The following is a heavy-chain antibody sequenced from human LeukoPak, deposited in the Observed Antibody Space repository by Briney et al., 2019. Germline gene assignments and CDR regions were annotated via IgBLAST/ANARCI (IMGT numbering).Heavy chain of an antibody. D-gene: IGHD6-13*01. CDR1: GYTFTIYY. J-gene: IGHJ4*02. Sequence: VASVTVSFKASGYTFTIYYKHWVRQAPGQGEEGVGVINPSGGSTSYAQKFQGRVTITRDMSTSTVYMDLSSLRSEHTAVYYCPRVSRIALAGWGQGTLVTVSS. V-gene: IGHV1-46*01. CDR3: PRVSRIALAG. CDR2: INPSGGST.